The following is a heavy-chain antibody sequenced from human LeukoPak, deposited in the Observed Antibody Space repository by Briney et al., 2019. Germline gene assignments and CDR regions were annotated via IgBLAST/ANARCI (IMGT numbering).Heavy chain of an antibody. J-gene: IGHJ6*04. Sequence: GGSLRLSCAASGFTFSSYWMSWVRQAPGKGLEWVANIKQDGSEKYYVDSEKGRFTISRDNAKNSLYLQMNSLRAEDTAVYYCARSLLHDIVVVPAIYYGMDVWGKGTTVTVSS. CDR2: IKQDGSEK. V-gene: IGHV3-7*03. CDR3: ARSLLHDIVVVPAIYYGMDV. D-gene: IGHD2-2*01. CDR1: GFTFSSYW.